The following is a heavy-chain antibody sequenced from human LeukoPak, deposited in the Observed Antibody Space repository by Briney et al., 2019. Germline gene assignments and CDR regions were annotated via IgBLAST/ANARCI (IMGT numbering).Heavy chain of an antibody. CDR2: IMPLFTTA. Sequence: GSSVKVSCKASGGTFSSYSITWVRQPPGQGLEWMGGIMPLFTTANYAQQFQGRVTITTDESTSTAYMELSSLRFEDTDMYYCARVDRYHYYLDVWGKGTTVTVSS. V-gene: IGHV1-69*05. CDR3: ARVDRYHYYLDV. J-gene: IGHJ6*03. CDR1: GGTFSSYS.